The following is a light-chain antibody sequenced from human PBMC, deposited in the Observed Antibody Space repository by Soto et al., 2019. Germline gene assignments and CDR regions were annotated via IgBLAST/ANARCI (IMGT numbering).Light chain of an antibody. Sequence: IHMTQSPSSLSVSVGDRVTITCRTSQNINAWLAWYQQRPGQAPKLLIYDASTVQSGVPSRFSGSGSGTEFTLTISSLQPEDFATYYCLQVDVYPWTFGQGTKVDIK. CDR2: DAS. V-gene: IGKV1-5*01. J-gene: IGKJ1*01. CDR1: QNINAW. CDR3: LQVDVYPWT.